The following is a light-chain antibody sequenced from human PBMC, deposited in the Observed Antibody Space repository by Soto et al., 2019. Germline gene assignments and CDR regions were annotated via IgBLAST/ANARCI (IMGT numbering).Light chain of an antibody. J-gene: IGLJ1*01. CDR3: SSYTTSSSYV. CDR1: SSNIGAGYD. Sequence: QSVLTQPPSVSGAPGQRVAISCTGSSSNIGAGYDVHWYQQLPGTAPKLMIYDVTSRPSGVSYRFSGSKSGNTASLTISGLQAEDEADYCCSSYTTSSSYVFGTGTKVTVL. CDR2: DVT. V-gene: IGLV1-40*01.